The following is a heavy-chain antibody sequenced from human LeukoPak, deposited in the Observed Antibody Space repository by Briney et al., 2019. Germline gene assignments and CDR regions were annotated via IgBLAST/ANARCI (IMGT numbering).Heavy chain of an antibody. Sequence: SETLSLTCAVSSGSISSSNWWGWVRQPPGKGLEWIGSIYYSGSTYYNPSLKSRVTISVDTSKNQFSLKLSSVTAADTAVYYCARNSGSYYYFDYWGQGTLVTVSS. V-gene: IGHV4-39*01. J-gene: IGHJ4*02. D-gene: IGHD1-26*01. CDR3: ARNSGSYYYFDY. CDR2: IYYSGST. CDR1: SGSISSSNW.